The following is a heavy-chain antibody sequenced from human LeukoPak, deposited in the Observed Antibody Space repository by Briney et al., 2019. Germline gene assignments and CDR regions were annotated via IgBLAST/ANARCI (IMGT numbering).Heavy chain of an antibody. CDR2: IYYSGTT. CDR1: SDSLRSSDYY. J-gene: IGHJ3*02. V-gene: IGHV4-39*01. Sequence: PSETLSLTCTVSSDSLRSSDYYWGWIRLPPGKGLEWIGTIYYSGTTYYRLSLKSRVTISEDTSKNQFSLKLTSVTGADTAVYYCARRRGWELRVDSAFDIWGQGTMVTVSS. CDR3: ARRRGWELRVDSAFDI. D-gene: IGHD1-26*01.